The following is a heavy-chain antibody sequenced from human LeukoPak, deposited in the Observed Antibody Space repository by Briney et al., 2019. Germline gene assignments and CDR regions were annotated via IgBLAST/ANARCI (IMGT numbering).Heavy chain of an antibody. CDR3: ARRDTKGLDY. Sequence: ASVKVSCKASGYTFTGYFIHWARQAPGQGLEWMGWINPNSGDTDLSPKFQGRVTMTRDTSSSTSYMELVSLRSDDSAVYYCARRDTKGLDYWGQGTLVTVSS. CDR2: INPNSGDT. D-gene: IGHD5-24*01. CDR1: GYTFTGYF. J-gene: IGHJ4*02. V-gene: IGHV1-2*02.